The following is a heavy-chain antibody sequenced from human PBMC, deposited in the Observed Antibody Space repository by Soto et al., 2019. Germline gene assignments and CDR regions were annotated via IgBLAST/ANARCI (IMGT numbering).Heavy chain of an antibody. CDR1: GGTFSSYT. CDR2: IIPILGIA. Sequence: SVKVSCKASGGTFSSYTISWVRQAPGQGLEWMGRIIPILGIANYAQKFQGRVTITADKSTSTAYMELSSLRSEDTAVYYCARGSLSAAEYLQQWGKGNLVTVAS. V-gene: IGHV1-69*02. D-gene: IGHD3-16*02. CDR3: ARGSLSAAEYLQQ. J-gene: IGHJ1*01.